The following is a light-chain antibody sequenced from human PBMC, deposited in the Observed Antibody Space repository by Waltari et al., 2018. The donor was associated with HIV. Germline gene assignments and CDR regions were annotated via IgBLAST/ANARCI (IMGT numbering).Light chain of an antibody. J-gene: IGLJ2*01. V-gene: IGLV3-1*01. CDR3: RAWDSSTVV. CDR1: KLGDKY. CDR2: QDS. Sequence: SYEVTQPPSVSVSPGQTASITCSGDKLGDKYACWYQQRPGQSPVLVIYQDSKRPSASPGRFSGSNSGNTATLTNSGTQAIDEADDYCRAWDSSTVVFGGGTKLTVL.